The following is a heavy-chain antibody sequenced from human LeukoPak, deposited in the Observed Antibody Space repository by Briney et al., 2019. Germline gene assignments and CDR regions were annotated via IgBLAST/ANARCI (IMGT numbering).Heavy chain of an antibody. CDR3: AGELDLYNWNYGGGYYFDY. CDR1: GFTFSDYY. V-gene: IGHV3-11*04. D-gene: IGHD1-7*01. Sequence: GGSLRLSCAASGFTFSDYYMSWIRQAPGKGLEWVSYISSSGSTIYYADSAKGRFTISRDNAKNSLYLQMNSLRAEDTAVYYCAGELDLYNWNYGGGYYFDYWGQGTLVTVSS. CDR2: ISSSGSTI. J-gene: IGHJ4*02.